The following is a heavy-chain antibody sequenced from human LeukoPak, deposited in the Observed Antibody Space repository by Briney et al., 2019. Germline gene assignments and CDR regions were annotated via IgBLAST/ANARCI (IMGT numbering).Heavy chain of an antibody. CDR2: ISSSSSYI. D-gene: IGHD3-10*01. J-gene: IGHJ5*02. V-gene: IGHV3-21*01. Sequence: GGSLRLSCTASGFTFSIYSMNWVRQAPGKGLEWVSSISSSSSYIYYADSVKGRFTISRDNAKNSLYLQMNSLRAEDTAVYYCAPPPTVRGVTPWGQGTLVTVSS. CDR3: APPPTVRGVTP. CDR1: GFTFSIYS.